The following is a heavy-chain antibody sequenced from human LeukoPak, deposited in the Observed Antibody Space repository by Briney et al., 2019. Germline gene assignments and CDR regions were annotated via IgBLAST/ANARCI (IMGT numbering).Heavy chain of an antibody. J-gene: IGHJ3*02. V-gene: IGHV4-34*01. D-gene: IGHD2-8*01. Sequence: SETLSLTCAVYSGSLSGYYWRWIRRPPGKGLEWIGEINHSGSTNSNPSLKSRLTISVDTSKNQFSLKLSSVTAADTAMFYCARGDGRRAFDMWGQGTRVTVSS. CDR3: ARGDGRRAFDM. CDR2: INHSGST. CDR1: SGSLSGYY.